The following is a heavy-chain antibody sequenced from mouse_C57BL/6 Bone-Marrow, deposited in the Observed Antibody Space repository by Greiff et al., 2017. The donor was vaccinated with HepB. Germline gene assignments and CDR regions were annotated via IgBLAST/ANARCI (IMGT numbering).Heavy chain of an antibody. CDR3: NFYYFDY. Sequence: VQLKQSGAELVRPGASVKLSCTASGFNIKDDYMHWVKQRPEQGLEWIGWIDPENGDTEYASKFQGKATITADTSSNTAYLQLSSLTSEDTAVYYCNFYYFDYWGQGTTLTVSS. J-gene: IGHJ2*01. V-gene: IGHV14-4*01. CDR2: IDPENGDT. CDR1: GFNIKDDY.